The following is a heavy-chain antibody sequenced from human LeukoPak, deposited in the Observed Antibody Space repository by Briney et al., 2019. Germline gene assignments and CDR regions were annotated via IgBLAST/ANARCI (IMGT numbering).Heavy chain of an antibody. CDR3: AHDFWSGYYTG. Sequence: GGSLRLSCAASGFTFSSYSMNWVRQAPGKGLEWVSSISSSSSYIYYADSVKGRFTISRDNAKNSLYLQMNSLRAEDTAVYYCAHDFWSGYYTGWGQGTLVAVSS. CDR1: GFTFSSYS. D-gene: IGHD3-3*01. J-gene: IGHJ4*02. CDR2: ISSSSSYI. V-gene: IGHV3-21*01.